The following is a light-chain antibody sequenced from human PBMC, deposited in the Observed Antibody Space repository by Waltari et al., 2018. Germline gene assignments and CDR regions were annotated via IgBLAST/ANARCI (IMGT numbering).Light chain of an antibody. Sequence: DIQMTQSPSTLSASVGDRVTITCRVSQSISSWLAWYQQKPGKAPKLLIYKASSLESGVPSRFSGSGSGTEFTLTISSLQPDDFATYYCQQYNRFGQGTKVEIK. CDR1: QSISSW. CDR2: KAS. CDR3: QQYNR. V-gene: IGKV1-5*03. J-gene: IGKJ1*01.